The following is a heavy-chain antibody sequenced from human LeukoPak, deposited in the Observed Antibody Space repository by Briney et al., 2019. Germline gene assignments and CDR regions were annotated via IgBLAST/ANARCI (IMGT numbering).Heavy chain of an antibody. D-gene: IGHD4-17*01. J-gene: IGHJ4*02. Sequence: PGGSLRLSCAASGFTFSSYGMHWVRQAPGKGLEWVAVISYDGSNKYYADSVKGRFTISRDNSKNTLYLQMNSLRAEDTAVYYCAKVRKSTVISAPIDYWGQGTLVTVSS. CDR3: AKVRKSTVISAPIDY. CDR1: GFTFSSYG. CDR2: ISYDGSNK. V-gene: IGHV3-30*18.